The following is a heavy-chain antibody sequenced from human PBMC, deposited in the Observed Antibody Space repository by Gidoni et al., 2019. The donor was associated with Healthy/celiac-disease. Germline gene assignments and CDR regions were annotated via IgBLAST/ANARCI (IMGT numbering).Heavy chain of an antibody. Sequence: QVPPVQSGAAVKKPGSSVKVSCKASGVTFSSYAISWVRQASGQGLEWMGGIIPICGTANYAQKFQGRVTITADESTSTAYMELSSLRSEDTAVYYCASVATVRSTGFDYWGQGTLVTVSS. CDR1: GVTFSSYA. V-gene: IGHV1-69*01. J-gene: IGHJ4*02. D-gene: IGHD4-4*01. CDR3: ASVATVRSTGFDY. CDR2: IIPICGTA.